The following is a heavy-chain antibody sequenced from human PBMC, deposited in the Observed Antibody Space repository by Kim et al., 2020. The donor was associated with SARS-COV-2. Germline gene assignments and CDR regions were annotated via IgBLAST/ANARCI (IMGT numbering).Heavy chain of an antibody. D-gene: IGHD3-16*01. CDR1: GFTFSSYW. Sequence: GGSLRLSCAASGFTFSSYWMHWVRQAPGKGLVWVSRINSDGSSTSYADSVKGRFTISRDNAKNTLYLQMNSLRAEDTAVYFCARVEPTIGGEIGYWGQGTLVTVSA. J-gene: IGHJ4*02. V-gene: IGHV3-74*01. CDR2: INSDGSST. CDR3: ARVEPTIGGEIGY.